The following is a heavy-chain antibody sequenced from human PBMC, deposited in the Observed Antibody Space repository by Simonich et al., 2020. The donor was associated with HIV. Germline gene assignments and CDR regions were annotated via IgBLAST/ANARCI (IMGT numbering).Heavy chain of an antibody. V-gene: IGHV3-15*01. Sequence: GGSLSLSCAASGFTFSNAWMSWVRQAPGKGLEWVGRIKSKTDGGTTDYAAPVKGRFAISRDDSKNTLYLQMNSLKTEDTAVYYCIAALGVGEYFQHWGQGTLVTVSS. CDR2: IKSKTDGGTT. D-gene: IGHD6-13*01. CDR3: IAALGVGEYFQH. CDR1: GFTFSNAW. J-gene: IGHJ1*01.